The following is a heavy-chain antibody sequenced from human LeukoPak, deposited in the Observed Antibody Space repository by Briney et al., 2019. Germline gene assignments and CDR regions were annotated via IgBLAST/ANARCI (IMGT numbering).Heavy chain of an antibody. CDR3: ARHSSTWGYY. CDR1: GGSFSGYY. D-gene: IGHD3-16*01. V-gene: IGHV4-34*01. CDR2: INHSGST. Sequence: SETLSLTCAVYGGSFSGYYWSWIRQPPGKGLEWIGEINHSGSTNYNPSLKSRVTISVDTSKNQFSLKLSSVSAADTAVYYCARHSSTWGYYWGQGTLVTVSS. J-gene: IGHJ4*02.